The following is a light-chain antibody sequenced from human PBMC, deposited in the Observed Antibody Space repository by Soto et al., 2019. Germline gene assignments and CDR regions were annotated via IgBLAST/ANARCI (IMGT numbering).Light chain of an antibody. CDR2: AAS. V-gene: IGKV1-39*01. Sequence: DIQMTQSPSSPSASLGDRVTITCRASQSIGNYLNWYQQKPGKAPNLLIYAASSLQSGVPSRFSGSGSGTDFTLTISSLQPEDFATYYCQQSYSTPRTFGQGTRLEIK. J-gene: IGKJ5*01. CDR3: QQSYSTPRT. CDR1: QSIGNY.